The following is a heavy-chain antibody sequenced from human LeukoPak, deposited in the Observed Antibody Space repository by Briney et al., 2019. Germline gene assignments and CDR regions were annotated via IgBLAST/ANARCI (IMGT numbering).Heavy chain of an antibody. CDR2: LSGSGITT. Sequence: GGSLRLSCAASGFTFSNSAMSWVRQAPGKGLEWVSTLSGSGITTYYADSVQGRFTISRDNSKNTLYLQMNSLRAEDTAVYYCAKGIYSSGWSYFDYWGHGTLVTVSS. V-gene: IGHV3-23*01. D-gene: IGHD6-19*01. CDR1: GFTFSNSA. J-gene: IGHJ4*01. CDR3: AKGIYSSGWSYFDY.